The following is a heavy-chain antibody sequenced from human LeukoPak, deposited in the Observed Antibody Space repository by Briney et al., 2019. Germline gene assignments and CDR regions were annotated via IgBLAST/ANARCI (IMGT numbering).Heavy chain of an antibody. CDR1: GYSFTNYW. Sequence: GESLKISCKGSGYSFTNYWIGWVRQMPGKGLEWMGIIYPGDSDTRYNPSFQGQVTISADKSITTAYLQWGSLKASDTAMYYCARAGTSGDRSFDYWGQGTLVTVSS. CDR2: IYPGDSDT. J-gene: IGHJ4*02. CDR3: ARAGTSGDRSFDY. D-gene: IGHD2-21*02. V-gene: IGHV5-51*01.